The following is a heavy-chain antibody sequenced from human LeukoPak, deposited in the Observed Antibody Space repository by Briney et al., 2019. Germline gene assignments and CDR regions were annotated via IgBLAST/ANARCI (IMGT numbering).Heavy chain of an antibody. CDR2: ISYDGSNK. CDR1: GFTFSSYA. Sequence: GRSLRLSCAASGFTFSSYAMHWVCQAPGKGLEWVAVISYDGSNKYYADSVKGRFTISRDNSKNTLYLQMNSLRAEDTAVYYCARDRNYGMDVWGQGTTVTVSS. CDR3: ARDRNYGMDV. J-gene: IGHJ6*02. V-gene: IGHV3-30*04.